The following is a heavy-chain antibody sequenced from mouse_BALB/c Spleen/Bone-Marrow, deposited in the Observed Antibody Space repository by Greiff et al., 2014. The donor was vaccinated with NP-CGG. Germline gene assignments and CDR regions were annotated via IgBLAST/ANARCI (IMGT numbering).Heavy chain of an antibody. CDR3: ARKDYGYSYAMDY. D-gene: IGHD1-2*01. V-gene: IGHV8-12*01. CDR1: GFSLSTSGMG. J-gene: IGHJ4*01. Sequence: QVTLKVCGPGILQPSQTLSLTCSFSGFSLSTSGMGVSWIRQPSGKGLEWLVHIYWDDDKCYNPSLKSRLTISKDTSSNQVFLKITSVDTADTATYYCARKDYGYSYAMDYWGQGTSVTVSS. CDR2: IYWDDDK.